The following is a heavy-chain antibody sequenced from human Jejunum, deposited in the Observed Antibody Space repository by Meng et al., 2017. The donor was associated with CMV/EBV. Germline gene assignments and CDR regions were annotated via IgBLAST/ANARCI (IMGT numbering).Heavy chain of an antibody. Sequence: YTVTDHYIHGVRQAPGQGLEWMSWINPNTGGTNYAQIFQGRITMTWDTSISAAYMKLTSLTSDDTAVYYCARGGYDFWSAKSPFDYWGQGTLVTVSS. CDR2: INPNTGGT. CDR1: YTVTDHY. V-gene: IGHV1-2*02. D-gene: IGHD3-3*01. CDR3: ARGGYDFWSAKSPFDY. J-gene: IGHJ4*02.